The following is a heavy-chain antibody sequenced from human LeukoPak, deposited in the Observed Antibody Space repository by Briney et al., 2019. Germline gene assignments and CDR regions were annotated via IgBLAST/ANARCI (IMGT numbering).Heavy chain of an antibody. CDR3: ARHLRSGAVDY. CDR1: GGSISSYY. CDR2: IYYSGST. J-gene: IGHJ4*02. V-gene: IGHV4-59*08. Sequence: SETLSLTCTVSGGSISSYYWSWIRQPPGKGLEWIGYIYYSGSTNYNPSLKSRVTISIDTSKNQFSLKLSSVTAADTAVYYCARHLRSGAVDYWGQGTLVTVSS.